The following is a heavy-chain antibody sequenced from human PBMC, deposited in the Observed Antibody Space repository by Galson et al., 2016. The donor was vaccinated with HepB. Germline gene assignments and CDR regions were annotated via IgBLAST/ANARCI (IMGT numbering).Heavy chain of an antibody. CDR1: GFSFSSHG. CDR3: ARVSGGSKYADY. Sequence: SLRLSCAASGFSFSSHGMNWVRQAPGKGLEWVAIIWYDGVNKNYAESVKGRFTISRDNSKNTVYLQMNSLRAEDTAVYYCARVSGGSKYADYWGQGTLVTVSS. CDR2: IWYDGVNK. D-gene: IGHD1-26*01. V-gene: IGHV3-33*01. J-gene: IGHJ4*02.